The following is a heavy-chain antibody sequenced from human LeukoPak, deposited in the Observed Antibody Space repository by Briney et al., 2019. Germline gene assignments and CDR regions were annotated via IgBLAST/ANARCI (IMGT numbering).Heavy chain of an antibody. D-gene: IGHD6-6*01. V-gene: IGHV3-7*03. J-gene: IGHJ3*01. Sequence: GGSLRLSCTSSGFPFSSRWMHWVRQVPGKGPEWVANIKYDGREKYYVDSVKGRFSISRDNAKNSLYLQMNSLRADDTAVYYCARSSYSSSSSVWGQGTMVTVSS. CDR3: ARSSYSSSSSV. CDR2: IKYDGREK. CDR1: GFPFSSRW.